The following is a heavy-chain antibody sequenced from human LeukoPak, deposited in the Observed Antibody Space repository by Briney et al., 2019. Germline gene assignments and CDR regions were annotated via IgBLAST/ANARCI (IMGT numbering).Heavy chain of an antibody. V-gene: IGHV3-11*01. J-gene: IGHJ4*02. Sequence: PGGSLRLSCAASGFTFSDYYMSWIRQAPGKGLEWVSSISRSGSTKYYADSVKGRFTISRDNAKNSLFLQMNSLRAEDTAVYYCAKAVIFGGYDYWGQGTLVTVSS. CDR2: ISRSGSTK. CDR1: GFTFSDYY. D-gene: IGHD3-3*02. CDR3: AKAVIFGGYDY.